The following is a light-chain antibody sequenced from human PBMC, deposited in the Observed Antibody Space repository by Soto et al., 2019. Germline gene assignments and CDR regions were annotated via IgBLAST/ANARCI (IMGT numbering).Light chain of an antibody. CDR2: EGF. V-gene: IGKV3-11*01. Sequence: EIVMTQSPATLSLSPGERATLSCGASQTVGNHLTWYQQKPGQAPRLLIYEGFNRATGIPARFSGSGSGTDFTLTIRSLEPEDFAVYYCQQRSDWPLTFGPGTKVDIK. CDR3: QQRSDWPLT. CDR1: QTVGNH. J-gene: IGKJ3*01.